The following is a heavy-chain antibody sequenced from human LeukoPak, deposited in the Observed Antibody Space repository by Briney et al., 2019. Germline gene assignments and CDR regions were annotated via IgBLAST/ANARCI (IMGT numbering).Heavy chain of an antibody. CDR2: ISSSSGTI. J-gene: IGHJ3*02. V-gene: IGHV3-48*01. CDR1: GFTFSSYS. Sequence: GGSLRLSCAASGFTFSSYSMNWVRQAPGKGLEWVSYISSSSGTIYYADSVKGRFTISRDNAKNSLSLQMKSLRAEDTAVYYCAREGHCSTTSCALDAIEIWGQGTLVAVSS. CDR3: AREGHCSTTSCALDAIEI. D-gene: IGHD2-2*01.